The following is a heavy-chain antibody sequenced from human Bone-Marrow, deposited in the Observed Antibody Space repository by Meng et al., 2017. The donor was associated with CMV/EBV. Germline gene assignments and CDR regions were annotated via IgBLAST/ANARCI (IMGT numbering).Heavy chain of an antibody. Sequence: AASGFTCSSYGMHWVRQAPGKGLEWVAVISYDGSNKYYADSVKGRFTISRDNSKNTLYLQMNSLRAEDTAVYYCAKDWSVAGNFDYWGQGTLVTVSS. CDR3: AKDWSVAGNFDY. V-gene: IGHV3-30*18. CDR2: ISYDGSNK. J-gene: IGHJ4*02. CDR1: GFTCSSYG. D-gene: IGHD6-19*01.